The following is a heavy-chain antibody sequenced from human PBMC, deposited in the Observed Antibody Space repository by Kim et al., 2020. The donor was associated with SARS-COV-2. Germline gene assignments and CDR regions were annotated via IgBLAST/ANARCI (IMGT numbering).Heavy chain of an antibody. V-gene: IGHV3-23*01. J-gene: IGHJ4*02. CDR2: GGST. CDR3: AKDYIVGC. Sequence: GGSTYYAGSVKGRFTISRDNSKNTLYLQMNSLRAEDTAVYYCAKDYIVGCWGQGTLVTVSS. D-gene: IGHD1-26*01.